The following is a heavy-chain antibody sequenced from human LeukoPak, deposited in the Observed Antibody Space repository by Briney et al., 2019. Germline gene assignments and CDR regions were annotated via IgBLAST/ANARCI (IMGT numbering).Heavy chain of an antibody. CDR3: ARERTEWFGEDYYMDV. V-gene: IGHV4-61*02. CDR2: IYTSGST. J-gene: IGHJ6*03. D-gene: IGHD3-10*01. CDR1: GGSISSGSYY. Sequence: SQTLSLTCTVSGGSISSGSYYWSWIRQPAGKGLEWIGRIYTSGSTNYNPSLKSRVTISVDTSKNQFSLKLSSVTAADTAVYYCARERTEWFGEDYYMDVWGKGTTVTISS.